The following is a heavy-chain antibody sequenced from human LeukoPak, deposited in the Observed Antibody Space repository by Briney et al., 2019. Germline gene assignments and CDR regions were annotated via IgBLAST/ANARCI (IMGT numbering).Heavy chain of an antibody. CDR1: GGSFSGYY. CDR2: INHSGST. Sequence: SETLSLTCAVYGGSFSGYYWSWIRQPPGKGLEWIGEINHSGSTNYNPSLKSRVTISVDTSKNQFSLKLSSVTAADTAVYYCARGRAPAAIKFDPWGQGTLVTASS. J-gene: IGHJ5*02. V-gene: IGHV4-34*01. D-gene: IGHD2-2*01. CDR3: ARGRAPAAIKFDP.